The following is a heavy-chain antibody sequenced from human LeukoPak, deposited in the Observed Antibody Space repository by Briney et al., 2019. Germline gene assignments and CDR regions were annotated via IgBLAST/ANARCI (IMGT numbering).Heavy chain of an antibody. CDR3: ATGYYVSGSYYRLFY. CDR1: GFTFDTYW. J-gene: IGHJ4*02. D-gene: IGHD3-10*01. V-gene: IGHV3-74*01. CDR2: INSDGGTT. Sequence: GGSLRLSCGASGFTFDTYWMHWVRQAPGKGLVWVSGINSDGGTTTYADSVKGRFTISRDNAKNTLYLQMNNLRAEDTAIYYCATGYYVSGSYYRLFYWGQGTLVTVSS.